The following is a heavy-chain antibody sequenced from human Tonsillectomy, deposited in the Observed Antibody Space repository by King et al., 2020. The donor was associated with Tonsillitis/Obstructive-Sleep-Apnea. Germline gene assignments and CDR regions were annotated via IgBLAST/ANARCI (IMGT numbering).Heavy chain of an antibody. CDR1: GGSISSYY. CDR2: IYYSGST. CDR3: ARGSPKGDASGSGLRPFAP. J-gene: IGHJ5*02. Sequence: QLQESGPGLVKPSETLSLTCTVSGGSISSYYWSWIRQPPGKGLEWIGYIYYSGSTNYNPSLKSRVTISVDTSKNQFSLKLRSVTAADTATYYCARGSPKGDASGSGLRPFAPSGQGTLVTVSS. V-gene: IGHV4-59*01. D-gene: IGHD3-10*01.